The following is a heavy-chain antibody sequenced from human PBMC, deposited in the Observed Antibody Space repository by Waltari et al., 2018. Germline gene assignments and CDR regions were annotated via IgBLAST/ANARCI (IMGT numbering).Heavy chain of an antibody. J-gene: IGHJ4*02. CDR3: ARGPPLGGD. CDR1: GGSISSHY. D-gene: IGHD7-27*01. V-gene: IGHV4-59*11. Sequence: QVQLQESGPGLVKPSETLSLTCPVSGGSISSHYWSWIRQPPGKGLEWIGYIYYSGSTNYNPSLKSRVTISVDTSKNQFSLKLSSVTAADTAVYYCARGPPLGGDWGQGTLVTVSS. CDR2: IYYSGST.